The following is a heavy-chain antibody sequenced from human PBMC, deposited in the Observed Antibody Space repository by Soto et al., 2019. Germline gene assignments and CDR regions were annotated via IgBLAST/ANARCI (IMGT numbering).Heavy chain of an antibody. D-gene: IGHD2-8*01. CDR2: VYYTGST. Sequence: SETLCLTWSVADGSIGGSDWRWTRQTPGKGLEWLGYVYYTGSTNYSPSLRIRVSISVDTSKNEFSLRLSSVTAGDTAVYFCARGVGVPGADLAFRVQGTQVP. J-gene: IGHJ4*02. V-gene: IGHV4-59*01. CDR3: ARGVGVPGADLAF. CDR1: DGSIGGSD.